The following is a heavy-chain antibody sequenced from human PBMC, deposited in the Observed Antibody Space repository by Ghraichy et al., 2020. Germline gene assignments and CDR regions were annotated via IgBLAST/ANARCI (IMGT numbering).Heavy chain of an antibody. CDR3: ASLWGGGSSHHEDYFDY. D-gene: IGHD2-15*01. V-gene: IGHV4-34*01. CDR2: INHSGST. Sequence: SETLSLTCAVYGGSFSGYYWSWIRQPPGKGLEWIGEINHSGSTNYNPSLKGRVTISVDTSKNQFSLKLSSVTAADTAVYYCASLWGGGSSHHEDYFDYWGQGTLVTVSS. J-gene: IGHJ4*02. CDR1: GGSFSGYY.